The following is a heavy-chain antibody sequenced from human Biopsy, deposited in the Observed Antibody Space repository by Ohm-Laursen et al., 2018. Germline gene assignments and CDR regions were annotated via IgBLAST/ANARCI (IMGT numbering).Heavy chain of an antibody. CDR3: ARDGKRWDYSTYFSWHFDL. V-gene: IGHV3-33*01. CDR1: GFTFSSYG. D-gene: IGHD4-11*01. Sequence: SLRLSCAASGFTFSSYGMHWVRQAPGKGLEWVAAIWYDGSNKNYADSLQGRFIISRDNPKNTVDLQMNSLRAEDTAVYFCARDGKRWDYSTYFSWHFDLWGRGTLVTVSS. CDR2: IWYDGSNK. J-gene: IGHJ2*01.